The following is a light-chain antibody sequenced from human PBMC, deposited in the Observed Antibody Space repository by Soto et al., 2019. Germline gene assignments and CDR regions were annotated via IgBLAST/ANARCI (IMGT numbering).Light chain of an antibody. CDR1: QTISSW. V-gene: IGKV1-5*03. Sequence: DIQMTQSPSTLSGSVGDRVTITCRASQTISSWLAWYQQKPGKAPKLLIYKASTLKSGVPSRFSGSGSGTEFTLTISSLQPDDFATDYCQHYESYSETFGQGTKVELK. J-gene: IGKJ1*01. CDR3: QHYESYSET. CDR2: KAS.